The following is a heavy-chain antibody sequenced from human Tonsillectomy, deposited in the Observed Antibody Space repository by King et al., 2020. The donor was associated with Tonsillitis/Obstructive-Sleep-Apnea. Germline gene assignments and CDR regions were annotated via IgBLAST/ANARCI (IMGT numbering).Heavy chain of an antibody. CDR3: ARDVEWVVRRASHI. D-gene: IGHD6-19*01. CDR2: SYDSGST. CDR1: GGSMSNHY. Sequence: QLQESGPGLVKPSETLSLKCTVSGGSMSNHYWSWMRPTPGKGLEWIAYSYDSGSTDYNPSLKRRVTISVDTSKNQLSLKMSSVTEADTGVYYCARDVEWVVRRASHIGGGGTSVPVPS. J-gene: IGHJ3*02. V-gene: IGHV4-59*11.